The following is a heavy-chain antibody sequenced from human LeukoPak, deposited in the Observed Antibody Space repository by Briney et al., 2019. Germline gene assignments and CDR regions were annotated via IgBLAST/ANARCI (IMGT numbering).Heavy chain of an antibody. CDR1: GFTFSSYG. D-gene: IGHD3-10*01. CDR2: ISYDGSNK. CDR3: AKGGVRGVIISNWFDP. V-gene: IGHV3-30*18. Sequence: GGSLRLSCAASGFTFSSYGMHWVRQAPGKGLEWVAVISYDGSNKYYADSVKGRFAISRDNSKNTLYLQMNSLRAEDTAVYYCAKGGVRGVIISNWFDPWGQGTLVTVSS. J-gene: IGHJ5*02.